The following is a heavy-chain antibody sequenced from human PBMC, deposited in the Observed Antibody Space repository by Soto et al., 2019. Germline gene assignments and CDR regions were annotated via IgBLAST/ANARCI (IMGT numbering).Heavy chain of an antibody. D-gene: IGHD3-16*02. J-gene: IGHJ4*02. CDR3: AKWGSYRYRLAYVDY. V-gene: IGHV3-23*01. Sequence: GGSLRLSCAASGFTFSSYAMSWVRQAPGKGLEWVSAISGSGGSTYYADSVKGRFTISRDNSKNTLYLQMNSLGAEDTAVYYCAKWGSYRYRLAYVDYWGQGTLVTVSS. CDR1: GFTFSSYA. CDR2: ISGSGGST.